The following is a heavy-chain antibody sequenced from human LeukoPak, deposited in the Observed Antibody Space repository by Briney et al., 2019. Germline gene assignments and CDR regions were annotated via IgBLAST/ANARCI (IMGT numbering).Heavy chain of an antibody. CDR2: INLGGST. Sequence: PSETLSLTCAIYGGSFDGYSWSWIRQSPGKGLEWIGEINLGGSTNYNPSLKSRVTMTIDTSKKEVSLKLTSVTAADTSIYFCATSTKVVRPDSWASWGQGPLVTVSS. CDR3: ATSTKVVRPDSWAS. J-gene: IGHJ5*02. CDR1: GGSFDGYS. V-gene: IGHV4-34*01. D-gene: IGHD4-11*01.